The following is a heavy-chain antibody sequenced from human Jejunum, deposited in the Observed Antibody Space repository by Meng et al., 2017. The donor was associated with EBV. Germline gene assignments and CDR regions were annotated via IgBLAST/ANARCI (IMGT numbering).Heavy chain of an antibody. Sequence: QLNHAGPGLVKPSQTLSLTVAISGDSVSNDGAAWNWIRQSPVRGLEWLGRTFYRSRWFYDYAPSVKSRITINSDTSKNQFSLHLDSVTPEDTAVYYCARDGPQSLSSFDYWGQGTLVTVSS. D-gene: IGHD6-6*01. J-gene: IGHJ4*02. CDR3: ARDGPQSLSSFDY. CDR2: TFYRSRWFY. V-gene: IGHV6-1*01. CDR1: GDSVSNDGAA.